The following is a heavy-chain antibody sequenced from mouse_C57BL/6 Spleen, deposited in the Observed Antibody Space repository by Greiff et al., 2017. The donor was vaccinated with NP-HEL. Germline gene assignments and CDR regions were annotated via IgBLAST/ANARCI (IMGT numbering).Heavy chain of an antibody. V-gene: IGHV1-50*01. J-gene: IGHJ2*01. CDR3: ARLEESFDY. Sequence: QVQLQQPGAELVKPGASVKLSCKASGYTFTSYWMQWVKQRPGQGLEWIGEIDPSDSYTNYNQKFKGKATLTVDTSSSTAYMQLSSLTSEDSAVYYCARLEESFDYWGQGTTLTVSS. CDR2: IDPSDSYT. CDR1: GYTFTSYW.